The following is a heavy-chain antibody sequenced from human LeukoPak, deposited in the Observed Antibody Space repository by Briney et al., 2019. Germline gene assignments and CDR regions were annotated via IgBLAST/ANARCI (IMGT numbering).Heavy chain of an antibody. CDR1: GGTFSSYA. D-gene: IGHD1-26*01. CDR2: IIPIFGTA. CDR3: AAPQEWELRYFQH. V-gene: IGHV1-69*05. J-gene: IGHJ1*01. Sequence: ASVKVSCKASGGTFSSYAISWVRQAPGQGLDWMGGIIPIFGTANYAQKFQGRVTITTDESTSTAYMELSSLRSEDTAVYYCAAPQEWELRYFQHWGQGTLVTLSS.